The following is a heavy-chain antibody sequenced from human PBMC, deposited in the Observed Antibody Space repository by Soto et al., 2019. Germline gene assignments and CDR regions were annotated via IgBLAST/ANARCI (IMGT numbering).Heavy chain of an antibody. CDR2: IRSKAYGGTT. V-gene: IGHV3-49*03. CDR1: GFTFGDYA. Sequence: GGSLRLSXTASGFTFGDYAMSWFRQAPGKGLEWVGFIRSKAYGGTTEYAASVKGRFTISRDDSKSIAYLQMNSLKTEDTAVYYCLYYDFWSGYGYGMDVWGQGTTVTVSS. J-gene: IGHJ6*02. CDR3: LYYDFWSGYGYGMDV. D-gene: IGHD3-3*01.